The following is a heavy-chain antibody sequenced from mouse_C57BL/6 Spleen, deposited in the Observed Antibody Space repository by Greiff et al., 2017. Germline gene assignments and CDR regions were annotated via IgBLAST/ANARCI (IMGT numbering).Heavy chain of an antibody. Sequence: QVQLKESGAELVRPGASVTLSCKASGYTFTDYEMHWVKQTPVHGLEWIGALDPETGGTAYNQKFKGKAILTADKSSSTAYMELRSLTSEDSAVYYCTRSDYYGSPYYAMDYWGQGTSVTVSS. J-gene: IGHJ4*01. V-gene: IGHV1-15*01. D-gene: IGHD1-1*01. CDR1: GYTFTDYE. CDR3: TRSDYYGSPYYAMDY. CDR2: LDPETGGT.